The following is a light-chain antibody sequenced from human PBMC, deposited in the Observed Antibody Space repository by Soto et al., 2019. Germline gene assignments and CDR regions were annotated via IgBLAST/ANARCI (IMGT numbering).Light chain of an antibody. Sequence: QSVLTQPASVSGSPGQSITISCTGTSSDVGTYNLVSWYQQHPGKAPKLMIYEGTKRPSGVSNRFSGSKSGNTASLTISGLQAEDEADYYCCSPAGSSTYVFGTGTKLTVL. CDR1: SSDVGTYNL. J-gene: IGLJ1*01. CDR3: CSPAGSSTYV. CDR2: EGT. V-gene: IGLV2-23*01.